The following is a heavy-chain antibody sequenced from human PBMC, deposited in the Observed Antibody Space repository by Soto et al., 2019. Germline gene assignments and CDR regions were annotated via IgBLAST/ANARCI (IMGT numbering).Heavy chain of an antibody. Sequence: QVQLVQSGAEVKKPGASVKVSCKASGYTFTSYGISWVRQAPGQGLEWMGWISAYNGNTNYAQKLQGRVTMTTDTPTSPADVELRSLRSDDTAVYYCARHDSSGYYYYFDYWGQGTLVTVSS. CDR1: GYTFTSYG. CDR3: ARHDSSGYYYYFDY. V-gene: IGHV1-18*01. D-gene: IGHD3-22*01. CDR2: ISAYNGNT. J-gene: IGHJ4*02.